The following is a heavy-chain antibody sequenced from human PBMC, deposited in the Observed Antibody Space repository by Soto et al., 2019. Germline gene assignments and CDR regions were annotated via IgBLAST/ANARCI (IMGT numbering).Heavy chain of an antibody. V-gene: IGHV1-69*02. CDR2: IIPILGIA. Sequence: GASVKVSCKASGGTFSSYSMRWVRQAPGQGLEWMGRIIPILGIANYAQKFQGRVTITADKSTSTAYMELSSLRSEDTAVYYCASMRDSSYYYYMDVWGKGTTVTVSS. CDR3: ASMRDSSYYYYMDV. CDR1: GGTFSSYS. J-gene: IGHJ6*03. D-gene: IGHD2-2*01.